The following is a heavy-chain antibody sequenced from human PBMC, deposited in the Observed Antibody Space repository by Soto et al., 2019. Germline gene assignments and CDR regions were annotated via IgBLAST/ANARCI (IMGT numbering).Heavy chain of an antibody. Sequence: ASVKVSCKGAGYTRTELSMHWVRQAPGKGLEWMGGFDPEDGETIYAQKFQGRVTMTEDTSTDTAYMELSSLRSEDTAVYYCATWGELERLSYVGDAFDIWGQGTMVTVSS. V-gene: IGHV1-24*01. CDR2: FDPEDGET. CDR1: GYTRTELS. D-gene: IGHD1-1*01. CDR3: ATWGELERLSYVGDAFDI. J-gene: IGHJ3*02.